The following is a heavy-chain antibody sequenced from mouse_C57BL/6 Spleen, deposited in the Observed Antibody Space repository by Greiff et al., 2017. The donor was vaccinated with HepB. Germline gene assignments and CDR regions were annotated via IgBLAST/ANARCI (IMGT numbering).Heavy chain of an antibody. D-gene: IGHD1-1*01. CDR1: GFTFSSYA. CDR2: ISRGGDYI. J-gene: IGHJ2*01. CDR3: TRDRNTWITTVVAPFDY. Sequence: EVQLQQSGEGLVKPGGSLKLSCAASGFTFSSYAMSWVRQTPEKGLEWVAYISRGGDYIYYADTVKGRFTLSRDNARNTLYMQMSSLKSEDTAMYYCTRDRNTWITTVVAPFDYWGQGTTLTVSS. V-gene: IGHV5-9-1*02.